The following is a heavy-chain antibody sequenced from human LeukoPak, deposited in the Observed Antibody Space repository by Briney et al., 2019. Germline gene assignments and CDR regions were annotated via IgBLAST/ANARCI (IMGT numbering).Heavy chain of an antibody. CDR2: IYWDDDK. CDR1: GFSLSTSGVG. V-gene: IGHV2-5*02. D-gene: IGHD3-10*01. J-gene: IGHJ4*02. CDR3: AHRQSYGFDS. Sequence: SGPTLLKPTQTLTLTCTFSGFSLSTSGVGVGWIRQPPGKALEWLSLIYWDDDKRYRPSLKTRLTITKDISRNQVVLTMTNMDPVDTATYYCAHRQSYGFDSWGQGTLVTVSS.